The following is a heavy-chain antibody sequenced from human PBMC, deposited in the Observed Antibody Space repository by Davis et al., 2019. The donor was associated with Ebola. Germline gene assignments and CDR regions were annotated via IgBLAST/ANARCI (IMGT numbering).Heavy chain of an antibody. CDR2: ISYDGSNK. D-gene: IGHD6-13*01. J-gene: IGHJ4*02. Sequence: PGGSLRLSCAASGFTFSSYAMHWVRQAPGKGLEWVAVISYDGSNKYYADSVKGRFTISRDNSKNTLYLQMNSLRAEDTAVYYCARRGIAAAGTLAYFDYWGQGTLVTVSS. V-gene: IGHV3-30-3*01. CDR1: GFTFSSYA. CDR3: ARRGIAAAGTLAYFDY.